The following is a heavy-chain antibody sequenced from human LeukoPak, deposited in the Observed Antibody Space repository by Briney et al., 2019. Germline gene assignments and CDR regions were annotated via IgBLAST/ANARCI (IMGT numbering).Heavy chain of an antibody. CDR3: ARDGWAGYYRFDY. CDR1: GYTFTGYY. J-gene: IGHJ4*02. CDR2: INPNSGGT. Sequence: GASVKVSCKASGYTFTGYYMHWVRQAPGQGLEWMGWINPNSGGTIYAQKFQGRVTMTRDTSISTVYMELSRLRSDDTAVYYCARDGWAGYYRFDYWGQGTLVTVSS. V-gene: IGHV1-2*02. D-gene: IGHD3/OR15-3a*01.